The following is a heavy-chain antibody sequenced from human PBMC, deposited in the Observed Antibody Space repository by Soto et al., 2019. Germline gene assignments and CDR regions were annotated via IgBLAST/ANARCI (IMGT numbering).Heavy chain of an antibody. V-gene: IGHV3-21*01. J-gene: IGHJ6*02. CDR3: ARDPYCSGGSCYRGAYYYGMDV. CDR1: GFTFSSYS. D-gene: IGHD2-15*01. CDR2: ISSSSSYI. Sequence: EVQLVESGGGLVKPGGSLRLSCAASGFTFSSYSMNWVRQAPGKGLEWVSSISSSSSYIYYADSVKGRFTISRDNAKNSLYLQMNSRRAEDTAVYYCARDPYCSGGSCYRGAYYYGMDVWGQGTTVTVSS.